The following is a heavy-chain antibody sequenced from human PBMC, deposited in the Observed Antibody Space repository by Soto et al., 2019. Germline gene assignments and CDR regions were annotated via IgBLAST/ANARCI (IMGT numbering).Heavy chain of an antibody. V-gene: IGHV4-39*01. J-gene: IGHJ5*01. CDR3: ARPRVPSVYDRLRGWFNS. CDR1: GGSISSSSSY. D-gene: IGHD5-12*01. CDR2: MSYSGST. Sequence: SETLSLTCTVSGGSISSSSSYWGWIRQPPGKGLEWIGSMSYSGSTYHNPSLKSRVTLSVDTTQNQFSLKLTSVTAADTAVYSCARPRVPSVYDRLRGWFNSWGKEIRITFSS.